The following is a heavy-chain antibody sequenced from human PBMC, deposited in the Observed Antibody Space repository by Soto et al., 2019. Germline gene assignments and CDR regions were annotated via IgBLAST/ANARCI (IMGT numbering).Heavy chain of an antibody. V-gene: IGHV4-34*01. CDR2: INHSGST. CDR3: ASWYYYYGMDV. Sequence: PXGTLSLTCAVYGGSFSGYYWSWIRQPPGKGLEWIGEINHSGSTNYNPSLKSRVTISVDTSKNQFSLKLSSVTAADTAVYYCASWYYYYGMDVWGQGTTVTVSS. CDR1: GGSFSGYY. J-gene: IGHJ6*02.